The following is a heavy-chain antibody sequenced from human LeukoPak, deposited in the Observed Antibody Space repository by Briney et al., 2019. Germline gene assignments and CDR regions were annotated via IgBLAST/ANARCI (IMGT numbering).Heavy chain of an antibody. D-gene: IGHD6-13*01. Sequence: SCKASGYTFTSYYMHWVRQAPGKGLEWVAVISYDGSNKYYADSVKGRFTISRDNSKNTLFLQMNSLRGEDTAVYYCAKDNNGAAAGIIPGAFDIWGQGTMVTVSS. J-gene: IGHJ3*02. CDR1: GYTFTSYY. V-gene: IGHV3-30*18. CDR2: ISYDGSNK. CDR3: AKDNNGAAAGIIPGAFDI.